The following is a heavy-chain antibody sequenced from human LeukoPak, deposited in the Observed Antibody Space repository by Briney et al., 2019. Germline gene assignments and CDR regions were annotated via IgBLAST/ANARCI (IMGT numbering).Heavy chain of an antibody. CDR2: INPNSGGA. V-gene: IGHV1-2*06. CDR3: ARDRVGCSNSMSCLFDY. D-gene: IGHD2/OR15-2a*01. Sequence: ASVKVSCRASGYTFTDYYMHWVRQAPGQGLEWMGRINPNSGGANYAQNFQGRVTMTRDTSISTAYMELSRLRSDDTAVYYCARDRVGCSNSMSCLFDYWGQGTLVTVSS. J-gene: IGHJ4*02. CDR1: GYTFTDYY.